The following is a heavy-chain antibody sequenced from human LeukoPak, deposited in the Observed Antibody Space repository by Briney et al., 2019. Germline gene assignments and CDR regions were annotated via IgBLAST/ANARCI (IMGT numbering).Heavy chain of an antibody. J-gene: IGHJ4*02. CDR1: GFTFSGFA. D-gene: IGHD2-15*01. Sequence: GGSLRLSCAASGFTFSGFAMSWVRRTPGKGLEWVSGISGSGDNTLYADSVKGRFTISRDNSKNTLYLEMNSLRAEDTAIYYCAKEDSCSGDNCLGNYFEYWGPGTLVTVSS. CDR2: ISGSGDNT. V-gene: IGHV3-23*01. CDR3: AKEDSCSGDNCLGNYFEY.